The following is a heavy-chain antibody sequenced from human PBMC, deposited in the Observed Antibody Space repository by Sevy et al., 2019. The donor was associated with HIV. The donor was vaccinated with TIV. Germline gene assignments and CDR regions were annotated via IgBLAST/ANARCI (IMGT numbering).Heavy chain of an antibody. D-gene: IGHD3-10*01. CDR1: GFRFEDDG. J-gene: IGHJ4*02. CDR2: IGWNSGSV. V-gene: IGHV3-9*01. CDR3: AKDLLAYGSGSYPLDY. Sequence: GGSLRLSCAASGFRFEDDGMHWVRRAPGKGLEWVSGIGWNSGSVGYAVSAKGRFTISRDNAKNLLYLQMNSLTSEDTALYYCAKDLLAYGSGSYPLDYWGQGTVVTVSS.